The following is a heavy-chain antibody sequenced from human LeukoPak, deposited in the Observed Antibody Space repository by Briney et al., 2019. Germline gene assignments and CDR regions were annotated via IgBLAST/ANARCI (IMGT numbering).Heavy chain of an antibody. CDR3: ASRRGSA. V-gene: IGHV4-34*01. CDR1: GGSFSGYY. J-gene: IGHJ5*02. CDR2: INHSGST. Sequence: SETPSLTCAVYGGSFSGYYWSWIRQPPGKGLEWIGEINHSGSTNYNPSLKSRVTISVGTSKNQFSLKRSSVTAADTAVYYCASRRGSAWGQGTLVTVSS. D-gene: IGHD3-16*01.